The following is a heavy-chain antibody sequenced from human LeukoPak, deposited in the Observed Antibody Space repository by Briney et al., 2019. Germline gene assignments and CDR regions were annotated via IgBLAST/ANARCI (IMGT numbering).Heavy chain of an antibody. CDR2: IFGGGTT. CDR1: GFXVSTNY. J-gene: IGHJ4*02. V-gene: IGHV3-66*01. CDR3: ARDRYDSSGFYRGDY. D-gene: IGHD3-22*01. Sequence: GGSLRLSCAASGFXVSTNYIYWVRQAPGKGLELVSVIFGGGTTYYADSVRGRFTISRGNSKNTLYLQMNSLRAEDTAVYYCARDRYDSSGFYRGDYWGQGTLVTVSS.